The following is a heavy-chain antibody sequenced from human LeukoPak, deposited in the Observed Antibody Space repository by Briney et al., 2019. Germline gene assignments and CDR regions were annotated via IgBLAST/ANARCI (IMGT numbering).Heavy chain of an antibody. CDR3: ASRGMEGATTVDY. J-gene: IGHJ4*02. Sequence: GASVKVSCKVSGYSLTDLSIHWVRQAPGRGREWMGGFDREDRETIYAQNFQGRVTMTEDTSTDTAYMELSSVRSEDTAVYYCASRGMEGATTVDYWGQGTLVTVSS. CDR2: FDREDRET. V-gene: IGHV1-24*01. D-gene: IGHD1-26*01. CDR1: GYSLTDLS.